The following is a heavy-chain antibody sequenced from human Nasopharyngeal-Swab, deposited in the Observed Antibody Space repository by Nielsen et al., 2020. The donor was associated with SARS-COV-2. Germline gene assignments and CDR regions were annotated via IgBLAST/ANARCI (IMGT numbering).Heavy chain of an antibody. J-gene: IGHJ4*02. D-gene: IGHD2-21*02. V-gene: IGHV4-30-2*01. CDR3: AREGGYCGGDCPEYFDY. CDR2: IYHSGST. Sequence: WTRQPPGKGLEWIGYIYHSGSTYYNPSLKSRVTISVDRSKNQFSPKLSSVTAADTAVYYCAREGGYCGGDCPEYFDYWGQGTLVTVSS.